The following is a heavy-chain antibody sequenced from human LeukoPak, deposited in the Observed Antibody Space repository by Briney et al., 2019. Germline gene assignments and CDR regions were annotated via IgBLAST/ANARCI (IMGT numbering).Heavy chain of an antibody. Sequence: ASVMVSSKASGYTFTSYYMHWVRQAPGQGLEWMGIINPSGGSTSYAQKFQGRVTMTRDTSTSTVYMELSSLRSEDTAVYYCARDKQQLVALDYWGQGTLVTVSS. D-gene: IGHD6-6*01. V-gene: IGHV1-46*01. CDR3: ARDKQQLVALDY. CDR1: GYTFTSYY. J-gene: IGHJ4*02. CDR2: INPSGGST.